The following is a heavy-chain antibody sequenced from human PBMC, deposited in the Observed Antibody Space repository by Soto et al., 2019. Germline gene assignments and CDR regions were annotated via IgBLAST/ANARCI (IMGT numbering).Heavy chain of an antibody. J-gene: IGHJ4*02. Sequence: EVQLVESGGGLVQPGGSLRLSCVVSGFTLSDHYIDWVRQAPGKGLEWVGRTKNKAQRYTTEYAASVKGRFTISRDDSENSVYLQMNSLKAENTAVYSCVRWDSGNTENWGQGTLVTVSS. CDR2: TKNKAQRYTT. D-gene: IGHD1-26*01. V-gene: IGHV3-72*01. CDR3: VRWDSGNTEN. CDR1: GFTLSDHY.